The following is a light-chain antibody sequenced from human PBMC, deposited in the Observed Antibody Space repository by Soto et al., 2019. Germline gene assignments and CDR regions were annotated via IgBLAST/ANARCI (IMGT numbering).Light chain of an antibody. Sequence: QSVLTQPPSASGTPGQRVTISCSGSSSNIGSHTVNWYQQLPGTAPKLLIYSNNQRPSGVPDRFSGSKSGPSTSLAISGLQSEDEADYYCAAWDDSLNVVFGGGTKLTVL. V-gene: IGLV1-44*01. J-gene: IGLJ2*01. CDR1: SSNIGSHT. CDR3: AAWDDSLNVV. CDR2: SNN.